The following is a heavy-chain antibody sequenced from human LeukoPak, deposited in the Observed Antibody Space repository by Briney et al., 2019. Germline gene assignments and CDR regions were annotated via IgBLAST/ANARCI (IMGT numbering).Heavy chain of an antibody. Sequence: GGSLRLYCAASGFTVSSNYMSWVRQAPGKVLEWVSIIYSRGSTYYADSVKGRFTISRDNSKNTLYLQMNSLRTEDTAVYYCARELHWGQGTLVTVSS. V-gene: IGHV3-66*03. J-gene: IGHJ4*02. CDR1: GFTVSSNY. CDR2: IYSRGST. CDR3: ARELH.